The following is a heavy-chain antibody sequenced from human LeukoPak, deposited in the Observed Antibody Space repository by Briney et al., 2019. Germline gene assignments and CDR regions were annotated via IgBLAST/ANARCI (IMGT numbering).Heavy chain of an antibody. D-gene: IGHD3-22*01. CDR3: ARKSYYYDSSGYYRDY. CDR2: IIPILGIA. Sequence: GSSVKVSCKASGGTFSSYAISWVRQAPGQGLEWMGRIIPILGIANYAQKFQGRVTITADKSTSTAYMELSSLRSEDTAVYYCARKSYYYDSSGYYRDYWGQGTLVTVSS. CDR1: GGTFSSYA. J-gene: IGHJ4*02. V-gene: IGHV1-69*04.